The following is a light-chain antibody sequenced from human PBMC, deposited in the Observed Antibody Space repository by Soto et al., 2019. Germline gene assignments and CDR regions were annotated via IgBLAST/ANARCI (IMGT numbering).Light chain of an antibody. CDR1: QSISPW. Sequence: DIQMTQSPSTLSASVGDRVTITCRASQSISPWLAWYQQKPGKAPKLLIYKASSLESGVPSRFSGSRSGTEFTLTISSLQPDDFATYYCQQYTSFSSWTFGQGTKVEIK. CDR3: QQYTSFSSWT. J-gene: IGKJ1*01. CDR2: KAS. V-gene: IGKV1-5*03.